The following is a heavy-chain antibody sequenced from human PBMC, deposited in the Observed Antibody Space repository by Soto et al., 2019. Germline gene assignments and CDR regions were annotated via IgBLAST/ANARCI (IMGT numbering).Heavy chain of an antibody. CDR1: GFTFSTYG. CDR3: GRDGALGDTAVVDS. CDR2: IWYDGSNK. J-gene: IGHJ4*02. V-gene: IGHV3-33*01. Sequence: QVQLVESGGGVVQPGKSLRLSCTASGFTFSTYGMHWVRQAPGKGLEWVAVIWYDGSNKYHGDSLKGRFTISRDNSKNALYLQMNNLRAEATAVYYCGRDGALGDTAVVDSWGQGTLVTVSS. D-gene: IGHD5-18*01.